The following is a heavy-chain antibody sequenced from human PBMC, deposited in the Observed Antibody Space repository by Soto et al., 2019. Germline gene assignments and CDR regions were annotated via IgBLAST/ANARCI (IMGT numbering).Heavy chain of an antibody. D-gene: IGHD1-26*01. J-gene: IGHJ4*02. CDR3: AQNRGSLRGGAYYLDS. Sequence: GASVKVSCKASGGTFSSYAISWVRQAPGQGLEWMGGIIPIFGTANYAQKFQGRVTITADESTSTAYMELSSLRSEDTAVYYCAQNRGSLRGGAYYLDSWGQETLVTFSS. CDR1: GGTFSSYA. CDR2: IIPIFGTA. V-gene: IGHV1-69*13.